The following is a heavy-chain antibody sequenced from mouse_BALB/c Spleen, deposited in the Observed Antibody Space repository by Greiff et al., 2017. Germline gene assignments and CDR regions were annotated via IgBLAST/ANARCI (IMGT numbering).Heavy chain of an antibody. D-gene: IGHD2-1*01. CDR1: GFSLTSYG. V-gene: IGHV2-9*02. J-gene: IGHJ4*01. Sequence: QVQLKESGPGLVAPSQSLSITCTVSGFSLTSYGVHWVRQPPGKGLEWLGVIWAGGSTNYNSALMSRLSISKDNSKSQVFLKMNSLQTDDTAMYYCARGDYGNYRGVIYYAMDYWGQGTSVTVSS. CDR2: IWAGGST. CDR3: ARGDYGNYRGVIYYAMDY.